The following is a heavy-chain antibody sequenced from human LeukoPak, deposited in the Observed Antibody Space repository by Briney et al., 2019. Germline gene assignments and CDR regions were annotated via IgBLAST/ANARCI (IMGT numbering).Heavy chain of an antibody. Sequence: GESLKISCKGSGYRFTTDWIGWVRQMPGKGLDWMGIIYPGDSDTRYSPSFQGQVTISADKSTSTAFLQWSSLRASDTAMYYCARNRGTPVSDFAYWGQGTQVTVAS. CDR2: IYPGDSDT. D-gene: IGHD1-1*01. V-gene: IGHV5-51*01. CDR1: GYRFTTDW. CDR3: ARNRGTPVSDFAY. J-gene: IGHJ4*02.